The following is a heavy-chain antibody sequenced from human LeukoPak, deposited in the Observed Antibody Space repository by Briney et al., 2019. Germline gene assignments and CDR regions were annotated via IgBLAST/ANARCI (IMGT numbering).Heavy chain of an antibody. CDR2: IYHSGST. CDR1: GASISSYY. Sequence: PSETLSLTCTVSGASISSYYWSWIRQPPGKGVEWIGYIYHSGSTVYRPSLKSRVTISVDTSKNQFSLRLSSVTAADTAVYYCASALFIENAFDIWGQGTVVTVSS. CDR3: ASALFIENAFDI. V-gene: IGHV4-59*01. J-gene: IGHJ3*02. D-gene: IGHD1-26*01.